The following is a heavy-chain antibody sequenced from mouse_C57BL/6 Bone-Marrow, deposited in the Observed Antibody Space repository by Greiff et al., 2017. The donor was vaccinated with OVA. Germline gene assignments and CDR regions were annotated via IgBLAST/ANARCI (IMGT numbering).Heavy chain of an antibody. J-gene: IGHJ2*01. Sequence: HVHLTASGPALVKPGASVKISCKASGYTFTDYYINWVKQRPGQGLEWIGWIFPGSGSTYYNEKFKGKATLTVDKSSSTAYMLLSSLTSEDSAVYFCARGSYYGIPYYFDYWGQGTTLTVSS. D-gene: IGHD1-1*02. V-gene: IGHV1-75*01. CDR3: ARGSYYGIPYYFDY. CDR1: GYTFTDYY. CDR2: IFPGSGST.